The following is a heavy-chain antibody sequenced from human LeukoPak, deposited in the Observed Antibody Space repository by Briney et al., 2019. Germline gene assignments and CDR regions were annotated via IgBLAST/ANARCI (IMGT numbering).Heavy chain of an antibody. D-gene: IGHD3/OR15-3a*01. CDR3: ARRGLVAGIYDLVYGFDL. Sequence: GASVKVSCKVCGDILTELSMHGVRQAPGKRLEWMGGFDPEGGETIYAQKFQGRVTITQNSSVTTVYMELSSLTSEDTAVYYSARRGLVAGIYDLVYGFDLWGQGTMATVSS. CDR1: GDILTELS. V-gene: IGHV1-24*01. CDR2: FDPEGGET. J-gene: IGHJ3*01.